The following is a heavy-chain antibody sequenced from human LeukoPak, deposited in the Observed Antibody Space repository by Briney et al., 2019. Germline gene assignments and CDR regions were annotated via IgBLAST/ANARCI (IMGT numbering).Heavy chain of an antibody. V-gene: IGHV4-34*01. CDR2: INHSGST. CDR3: ARTLARYYDFWSGYYPY. CDR1: GGSFSGYY. D-gene: IGHD3-3*01. J-gene: IGHJ4*02. Sequence: SETLPLTCAVYGGSFSGYYWSWIRQPPGKGLEWIGEINHSGSTNYNPSLKSRVTISVDTSKNQFSLKLSSVTAADTAVYYCARTLARYYDFWSGYYPYWGQGTLVTVSS.